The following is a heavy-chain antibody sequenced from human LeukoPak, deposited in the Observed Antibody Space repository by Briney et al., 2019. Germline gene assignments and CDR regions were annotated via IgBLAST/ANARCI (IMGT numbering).Heavy chain of an antibody. CDR1: GFTFSSYA. CDR2: ISGSGGST. CDR3: VKDYYDSSGYQLSGYFDY. J-gene: IGHJ4*02. V-gene: IGHV3-23*01. D-gene: IGHD3-22*01. Sequence: PGGSLRLSCAASGFTFSSYAMSWVRQAPGKGLEWVSAISGSGGSTYYADSVKGRFTISRDNSKNTLYLQMNSLRAEDTAVYYCVKDYYDSSGYQLSGYFDYWGQGTLVTVSS.